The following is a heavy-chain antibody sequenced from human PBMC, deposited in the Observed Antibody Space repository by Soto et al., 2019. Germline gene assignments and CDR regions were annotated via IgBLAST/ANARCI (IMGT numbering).Heavy chain of an antibody. CDR3: ARDEYDGSGSPYPAY. J-gene: IGHJ4*02. CDR1: GGSMSEHF. CDR2: IYYLGST. V-gene: IGHV4-59*11. Sequence: SETLSLTCSVSGGSMSEHFWSWIRQSPGKGLEWIGYIYYLGSTDYNPSLKSRVTISVDTSKRQFSLRLTSVTAADTAVYYCARDEYDGSGSPYPAYWGPGTQVTVSS. D-gene: IGHD3-10*01.